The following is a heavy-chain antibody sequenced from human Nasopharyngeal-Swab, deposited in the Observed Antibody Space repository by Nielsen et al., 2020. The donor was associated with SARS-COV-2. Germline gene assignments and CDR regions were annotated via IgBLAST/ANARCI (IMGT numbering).Heavy chain of an antibody. V-gene: IGHV1-69*06. J-gene: IGHJ4*02. CDR2: IIPIFGTA. D-gene: IGHD3-10*01. CDR1: GGTFSSYA. Sequence: SVKVSCKASGGTFSSYAISWVRQAPGQGLEWMGGIIPIFGTANYAQKFQGRVTITADKSMSTAYMELSSLRSEDTAVYYCARGDTGKYYYGSGSYSFDYWGQGTLVTVSS. CDR3: ARGDTGKYYYGSGSYSFDY.